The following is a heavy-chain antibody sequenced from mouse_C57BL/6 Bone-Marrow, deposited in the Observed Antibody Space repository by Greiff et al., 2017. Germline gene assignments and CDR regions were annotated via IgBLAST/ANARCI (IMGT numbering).Heavy chain of an antibody. Sequence: QVQLKQPGAELVMPGASVKLSCKASGYTFTSYWMHWVKQRPGQGLEWIGEIDPSDSYTNYNQKFKGKSTLTVDKSSSTAYMQLSSLTSEDSAVYYCAREVIYYGYDWGQGTTLTVSS. V-gene: IGHV1-69*01. CDR3: AREVIYYGYD. CDR1: GYTFTSYW. J-gene: IGHJ2*01. CDR2: IDPSDSYT. D-gene: IGHD2-2*01.